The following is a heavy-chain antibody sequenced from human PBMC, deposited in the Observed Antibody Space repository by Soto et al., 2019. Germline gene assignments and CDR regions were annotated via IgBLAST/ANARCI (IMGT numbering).Heavy chain of an antibody. V-gene: IGHV4-59*01. D-gene: IGHD3-22*01. CDR3: ARDHSSGWVNWFDP. J-gene: IGHJ5*02. Sequence: QVQLQESGPGLVKPSETLSLTCTVSGGSISSYDWSWIRQAPGKKLEWIGYIYSSGTTNYNPSLKSRVPMSRDTSKNQCSLKLSSVTTADTAVYYCARDHSSGWVNWFDPWGQGTLVTVSS. CDR2: IYSSGTT. CDR1: GGSISSYD.